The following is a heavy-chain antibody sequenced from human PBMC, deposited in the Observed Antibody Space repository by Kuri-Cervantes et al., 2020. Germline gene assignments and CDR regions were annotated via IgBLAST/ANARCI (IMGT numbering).Heavy chain of an antibody. CDR2: IVVGSGNA. V-gene: IGHV1-58*01. CDR3: AAADSGSYYYGMDV. CDR1: GFTFTSSA. J-gene: IGHJ6*02. D-gene: IGHD1-26*01. Sequence: SVKVSCKASGFTFTSSAVQWVRQARGQRLEWIGWIVVGSGNANYAQKSQERVTITRDMSTSTAYMELSSLRSEDTAVYYCAAADSGSYYYGMDVWGQGTTVTVSS.